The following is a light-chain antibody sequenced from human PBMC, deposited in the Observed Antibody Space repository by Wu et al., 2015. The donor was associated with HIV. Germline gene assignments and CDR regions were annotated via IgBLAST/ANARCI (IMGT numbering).Light chain of an antibody. CDR1: QGVSSKY. V-gene: IGKV3-20*01. J-gene: IGKJ1*01. CDR3: QQYANSTKT. CDR2: GAS. Sequence: EIVLTQSPGTLSLSPGDRATLSCRASQGVSSKYLAWYQQKVGQAPRLLIFGASNRATGIPDRFSGSGSGTDFTLTISRLEPEDFAAYYCQQYANSTKTFGQGTKVEIK.